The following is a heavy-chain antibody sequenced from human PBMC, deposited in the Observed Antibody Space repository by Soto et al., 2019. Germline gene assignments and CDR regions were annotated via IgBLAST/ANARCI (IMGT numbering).Heavy chain of an antibody. CDR1: GFTFNTYS. V-gene: IGHV3-33*01. D-gene: IGHD4-17*01. CDR2: IWYDGTQK. J-gene: IGHJ4*02. CDR3: ARAGGTTVTGLWHFDS. Sequence: QVQLEESGGGVVQPGRSLRLSCEASGFTFNTYSMHWVRQPPGKGLEWLAAIWYDGTQKYYADSVKGRLIISRENSKKTLYLEMNSLRAEDTAVYYCARAGGTTVTGLWHFDSWGQGTLVTVSS.